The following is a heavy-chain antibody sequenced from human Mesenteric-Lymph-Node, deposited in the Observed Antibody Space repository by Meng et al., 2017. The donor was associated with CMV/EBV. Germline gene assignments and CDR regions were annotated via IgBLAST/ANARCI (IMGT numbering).Heavy chain of an antibody. V-gene: IGHV3-74*01. CDR3: ARGGNTIFGVASRLS. J-gene: IGHJ5*02. D-gene: IGHD3-3*01. Sequence: GESLKISCAVSGLSFSQYDMNWVRQAPGKGLVWVSRINSDGSRTTYADSVKGRFTISRDNAKNTLYLQMNSLRADDTAMYYCARGGNTIFGVASRLSWGQGTLVTVSS. CDR1: GLSFSQYD. CDR2: INSDGSRT.